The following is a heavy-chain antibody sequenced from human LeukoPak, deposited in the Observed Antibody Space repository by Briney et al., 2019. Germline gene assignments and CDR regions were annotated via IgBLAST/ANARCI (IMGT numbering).Heavy chain of an antibody. J-gene: IGHJ4*02. CDR3: ARVSYSRSSDY. CDR2: ISSSSSYI. V-gene: IGHV3-21*01. Sequence: PGGSLRLSCAASGFTFSSYSMNWVRQAPGKGLELVSSISSSSSYIYYADSVKGRFTISRDNAKNSMYLQMNSLRAEDMAVYYCARVSYSRSSDYWGQGTLVTVSS. CDR1: GFTFSSYS. D-gene: IGHD6-6*01.